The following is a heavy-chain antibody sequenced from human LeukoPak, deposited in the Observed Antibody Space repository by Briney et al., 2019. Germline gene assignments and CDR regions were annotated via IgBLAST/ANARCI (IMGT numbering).Heavy chain of an antibody. V-gene: IGHV3-15*01. D-gene: IGHD2-2*01. Sequence: GGSLRLSCAASGFTFSNAWMSWVRQAPGKGLEWVGRFKSKTDGGTTDYAAPVKGRFTISRDDSKNTLYLQMNSLKTEDTAVYYCTTAIIVVVPAAMGRLYYFDYWGQGTLVTVSS. CDR1: GFTFSNAW. J-gene: IGHJ4*02. CDR3: TTAIIVVVPAAMGRLYYFDY. CDR2: FKSKTDGGTT.